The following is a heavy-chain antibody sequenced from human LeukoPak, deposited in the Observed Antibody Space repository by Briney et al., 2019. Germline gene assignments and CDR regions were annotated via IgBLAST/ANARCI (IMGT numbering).Heavy chain of an antibody. D-gene: IGHD4-17*01. CDR3: ARGDYSDY. Sequence: SETLSLTCAVYGGSFSGYYWSWIRQPPGKGLEWIGEINHSGSTNYYPSLKSRVTISVDTSKNQFSLKLSSVTAADTAVYYCARGDYSDYWGQGTLVTVSS. J-gene: IGHJ4*02. V-gene: IGHV4-34*01. CDR2: INHSGST. CDR1: GGSFSGYY.